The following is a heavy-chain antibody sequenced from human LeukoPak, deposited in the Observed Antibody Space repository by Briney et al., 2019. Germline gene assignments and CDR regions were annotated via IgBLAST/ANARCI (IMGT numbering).Heavy chain of an antibody. V-gene: IGHV1-69*05. D-gene: IGHD3-10*01. CDR2: IIPIFGTA. CDR3: ARKGGSAWGAFDN. Sequence: SVKVSCKASGGTFSSYAISWVRQAPGQGLEWMGGIIPIFGTANYAQKFQGRVTITTDESTSTAYMELSSLRSEDTAVYYCARKGGSAWGAFDNLGQRKMVNVSS. CDR1: GGTFSSYA. J-gene: IGHJ3*02.